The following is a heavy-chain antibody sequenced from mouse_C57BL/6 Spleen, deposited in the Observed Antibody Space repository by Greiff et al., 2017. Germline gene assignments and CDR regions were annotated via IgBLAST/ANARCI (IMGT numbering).Heavy chain of an antibody. Sequence: QVQLQQSGAELARPGASVKLSCKASGYTFTSSGISWVKQRTGQGLEWIGEIYPRSGNTYYNEKFKGKATLTADKSSSTAYMELRSLTSEDSAVYFCARRGITTVVVPRFAYWGQGTLVTVSA. CDR2: IYPRSGNT. V-gene: IGHV1-81*01. CDR1: GYTFTSSG. CDR3: ARRGITTVVVPRFAY. J-gene: IGHJ3*01. D-gene: IGHD1-1*01.